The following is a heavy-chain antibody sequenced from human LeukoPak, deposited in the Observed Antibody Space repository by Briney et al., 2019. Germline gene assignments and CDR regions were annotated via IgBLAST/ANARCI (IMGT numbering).Heavy chain of an antibody. CDR3: ARGDYSSSLEGLAF. V-gene: IGHV1-18*01. D-gene: IGHD4-11*01. CDR2: IGTHNGNT. J-gene: IGHJ4*02. CDR1: GYTFTSYG. Sequence: ASVKVSCKTSGYTFTSYGVSWVRQAPGQGLEWMGWIGTHNGNTNYAQKFQGRVIMTTDTSTSTAYMELMSLRSDDTAVYYCARGDYSSSLEGLAFWGQGTLVTVSS.